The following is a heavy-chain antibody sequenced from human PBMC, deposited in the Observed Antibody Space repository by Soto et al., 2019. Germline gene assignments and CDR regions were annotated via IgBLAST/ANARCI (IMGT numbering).Heavy chain of an antibody. J-gene: IGHJ4*02. V-gene: IGHV4-39*02. D-gene: IGHD3-22*01. CDR2: IFYSGST. CDR1: GGSISSISYF. Sequence: QLQLQESGPGLVKPSETLSLTCTVSGGSISSISYFWGWIRQPPGKGLEWIGSIFYSGSTFYNPSLKSRVTIAVDTSKNQFSLRLSSVTAADTAVYYCARDVDYYDTSGITQTFDHWGQGTLVTVSS. CDR3: ARDVDYYDTSGITQTFDH.